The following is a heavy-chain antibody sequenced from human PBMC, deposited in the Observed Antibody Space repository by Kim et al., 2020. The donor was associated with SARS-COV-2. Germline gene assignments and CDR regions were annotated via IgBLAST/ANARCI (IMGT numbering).Heavy chain of an antibody. CDR2: ISGSGGST. V-gene: IGHV3-23*01. J-gene: IGHJ5*02. D-gene: IGHD3-3*01. CDR1: GFTFSSYA. CDR3: ANSRELYGRGVFWFDP. Sequence: GGSLRLSCAASGFTFSSYAMSWVRQAPGKGLEWVSAISGSGGSTYYADSVKGRFTISRDNSKNTLYLQMNSLRAEDTAVYYCANSRELYGRGVFWFDPWGQGTLVTVSS.